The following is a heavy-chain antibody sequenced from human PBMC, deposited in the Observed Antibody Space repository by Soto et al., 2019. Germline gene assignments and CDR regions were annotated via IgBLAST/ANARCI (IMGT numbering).Heavy chain of an antibody. D-gene: IGHD3-22*01. Sequence: QVQLVQSGAEVKKPGASVKVSCKASGYSFNGYYIHWVRQAPGHGLEWMGWINPNSGGTTYAQKFQGRVAMTRDTSISTAYMELCRLRSDDTAFYYCARHAGRYYDSADYCGVYYTTDVWCQGTTFTVSS. CDR1: GYSFNGYY. V-gene: IGHV1-2*02. J-gene: IGHJ6*02. CDR3: ARHAGRYYDSADYCGVYYTTDV. CDR2: INPNSGGT.